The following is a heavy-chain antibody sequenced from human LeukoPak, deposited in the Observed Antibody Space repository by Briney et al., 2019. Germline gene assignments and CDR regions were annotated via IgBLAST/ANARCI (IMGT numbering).Heavy chain of an antibody. CDR2: IYTSGST. J-gene: IGHJ3*02. Sequence: SETLSLTCTVSGGSISSYYWSWIRQPAGKGLEWIGRIYTSGSTNYNPSLKSRVTMSVDTSKNQFSLKLSSVTAADTAVYYCARAGCSSTSCYRADAFDIWGQGTMVTVSS. CDR3: ARAGCSSTSCYRADAFDI. CDR1: GGSISSYY. V-gene: IGHV4-4*07. D-gene: IGHD2-2*02.